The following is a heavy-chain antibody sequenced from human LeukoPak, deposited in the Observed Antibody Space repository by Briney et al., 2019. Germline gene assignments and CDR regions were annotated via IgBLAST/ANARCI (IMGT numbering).Heavy chain of an antibody. J-gene: IGHJ5*02. V-gene: IGHV1-18*01. D-gene: IGHD6-13*01. CDR3: ARDGYSSSWYSNNWFDP. CDR2: ISAYNGNT. CDR1: GYTFTSYG. Sequence: ASVKVSCTASGYTFTSYGISWVRQAPGQGLEWMGWISAYNGNTNYAQKLQGRVTMTTDTSTSTAYMELRSLRSDDTAVYYCARDGYSSSWYSNNWFDPRGQGTLVTVSS.